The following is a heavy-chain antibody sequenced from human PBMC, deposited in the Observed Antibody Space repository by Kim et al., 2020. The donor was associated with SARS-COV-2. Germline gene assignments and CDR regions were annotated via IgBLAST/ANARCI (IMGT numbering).Heavy chain of an antibody. CDR1: GYTFTAYY. D-gene: IGHD3-3*02. CDR3: AREGISQGFDY. V-gene: IGHV1-2*02. CDR2: INPKSGVT. J-gene: IGHJ4*02. Sequence: ASVKVSCKASGYTFTAYYMLWVQQAPGQGLEWMGWINPKSGVTKYAQSFQGRVTMTRDTSISTAYMELSRLRSDDTAVYYCAREGISQGFDYWGQGTLVTVSS.